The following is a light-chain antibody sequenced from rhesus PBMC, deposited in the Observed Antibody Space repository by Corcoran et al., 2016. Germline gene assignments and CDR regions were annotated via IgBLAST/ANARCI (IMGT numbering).Light chain of an antibody. CDR3: YQHSSGYS. V-gene: IGKV3-10*01. Sequence: QVILTQSPATLSLSPGERATLSCRASQSVSSYLAWYQQKPGQAPRLLIYGASSRATGIHNRFSGIGSGTDVTLTISSLEPEDVGVYHCYQHSSGYSFGQGTKVENK. J-gene: IGKJ2*01. CDR2: GAS. CDR1: QSVSSY.